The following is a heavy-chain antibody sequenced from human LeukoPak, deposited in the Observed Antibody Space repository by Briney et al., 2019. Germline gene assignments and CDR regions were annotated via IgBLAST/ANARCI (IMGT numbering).Heavy chain of an antibody. CDR2: IYTGGTT. CDR1: GFTVSGTH. CDR3: ARDQATSGGGLDS. J-gene: IGHJ4*02. D-gene: IGHD3-16*01. Sequence: PGGSLRLSCAASGFTVSGTHMSWVRQAPGKGLEWVSAIYTGGTTYYSDSVEGRFTISRDKSKNTLYLQMDSLRVEDTAVYYCARDQATSGGGLDSWGRGTLVTVSS. V-gene: IGHV3-53*01.